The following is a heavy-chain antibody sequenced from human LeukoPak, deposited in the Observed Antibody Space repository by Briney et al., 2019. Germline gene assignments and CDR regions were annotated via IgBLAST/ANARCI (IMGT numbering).Heavy chain of an antibody. V-gene: IGHV4-34*01. CDR1: GGSFSGYY. J-gene: IGHJ5*02. D-gene: IGHD3-3*01. CDR3: ARVENYDFWSGYYTGRAWFDP. CDR2: INHSGST. Sequence: SETPSLACAAYGGSFSGYYWSWIRQPPGKGLEWIGEINHSGSTNYNPSLKSRVTISVDTSKNQFSLKLSSVTAADTAVYYCARVENYDFWSGYYTGRAWFDPWGQGTLVTVSS.